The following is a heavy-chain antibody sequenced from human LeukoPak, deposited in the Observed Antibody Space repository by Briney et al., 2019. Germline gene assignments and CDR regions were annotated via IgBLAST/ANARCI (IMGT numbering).Heavy chain of an antibody. D-gene: IGHD4-17*01. V-gene: IGHV3-48*01. CDR3: ARARRVTTCKLDY. CDR2: ISSSSSTI. Sequence: PGGSLRLSCAASGSTFSSYSMNWVRQAPGKGLEWVSYISSSSSTIYYADSVKGRFTISRDNAKNSLYLQMNSLRAEDTAVYYCARARRVTTCKLDYWGQGTLVTVSS. CDR1: GSTFSSYS. J-gene: IGHJ4*02.